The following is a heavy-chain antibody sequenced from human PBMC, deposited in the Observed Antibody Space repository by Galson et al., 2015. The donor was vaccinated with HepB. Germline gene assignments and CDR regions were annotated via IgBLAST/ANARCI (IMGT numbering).Heavy chain of an antibody. D-gene: IGHD6-19*01. CDR3: ARERIAVAGPHYYLYAMDV. CDR1: GFTLSHFG. V-gene: IGHV3-33*01. CDR2: IWYDGSKK. Sequence: SLRLSCAASGFTLSHFGLHWVRQAPGKGLEWVAMIWYDGSKKYYADSVKGRFTISRDNSKNTLYLQMNSLRAEDTGVYYCARERIAVAGPHYYLYAMDVWGQGTTVTVSS. J-gene: IGHJ6*02.